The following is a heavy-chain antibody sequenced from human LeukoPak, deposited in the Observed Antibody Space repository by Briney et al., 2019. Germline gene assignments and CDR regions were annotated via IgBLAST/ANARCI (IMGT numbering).Heavy chain of an antibody. Sequence: SGGSLRLSCVASGFMFSDYAMSWVRQAPGKGLEWVSSISSSGGTTFYADSVKGRFTISRDNSKNTLYLQMNSLRAEDTAVYYCARDGRARNYDSSGNLLGFWGQGTLVTVSS. CDR2: ISSSGGTT. V-gene: IGHV3-23*01. D-gene: IGHD3-22*01. CDR1: GFMFSDYA. J-gene: IGHJ4*02. CDR3: ARDGRARNYDSSGNLLGF.